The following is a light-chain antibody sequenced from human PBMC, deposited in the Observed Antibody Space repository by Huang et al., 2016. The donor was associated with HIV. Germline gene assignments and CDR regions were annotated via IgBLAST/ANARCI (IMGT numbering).Light chain of an antibody. CDR3: QQYSTSSYT. V-gene: IGKV3D-20*01. Sequence: IVLTQSPATLSLSPGGRATLTCGASQSVRNNYPAWYQQKPGLAPRLLISDAHVRATVIPDRFSGSGSGTDFTLTISRLEPEDFAMYYCQQYSTSSYTFGQGTKVDI. J-gene: IGKJ2*01. CDR1: QSVRNNY. CDR2: DAH.